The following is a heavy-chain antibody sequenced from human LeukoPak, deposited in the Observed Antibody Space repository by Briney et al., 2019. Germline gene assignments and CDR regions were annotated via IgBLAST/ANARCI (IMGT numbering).Heavy chain of an antibody. CDR2: IYHSGST. Sequence: SETLSLTCAVSGYSISSGYYWGWIRQPPGKGLEWIGSIYHSGSTYYNPSLKSRVTISVDTSKNQFSLKLSSVTAADTAVYYCAGDLRLGVVAAKGFDPWGQGTLVTVSS. D-gene: IGHD2-15*01. J-gene: IGHJ5*02. CDR3: AGDLRLGVVAAKGFDP. V-gene: IGHV4-38-2*02. CDR1: GYSISSGYY.